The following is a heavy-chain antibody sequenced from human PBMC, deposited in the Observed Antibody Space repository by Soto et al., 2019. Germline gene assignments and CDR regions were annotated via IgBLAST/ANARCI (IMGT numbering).Heavy chain of an antibody. Sequence: QVQPQESGPGLVKPSQTLSLTCTVSGGSISSGDYYWSWIRQPPGKGLEWIGYIYYSGSTYYNPSLKSRVTISVDTSKNQFSLKLSSVTAADTAVYYCARELAPDIVLVPAAMGGDYWGQGTLVTVSS. V-gene: IGHV4-30-4*01. CDR1: GGSISSGDYY. CDR3: ARELAPDIVLVPAAMGGDY. CDR2: IYYSGST. D-gene: IGHD2-2*01. J-gene: IGHJ4*02.